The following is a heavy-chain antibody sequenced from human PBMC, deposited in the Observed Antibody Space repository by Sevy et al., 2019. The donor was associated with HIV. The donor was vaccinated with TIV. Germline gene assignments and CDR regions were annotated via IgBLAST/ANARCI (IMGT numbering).Heavy chain of an antibody. V-gene: IGHV3-23*01. CDR2: LGWGGGAI. CDR1: GFTFSKYS. J-gene: IGHJ4*02. CDR3: AREGCTNAHDY. D-gene: IGHD2-8*01. Sequence: GGSLRLSCAASGFTFSKYSMSWVRQPPGKGLEWVSTLGWGGGAIDYADSVKGRFTISRDNTKISVYLQMNSLGAEDMAVYDCAREGCTNAHDYWGQGTLVTVSS.